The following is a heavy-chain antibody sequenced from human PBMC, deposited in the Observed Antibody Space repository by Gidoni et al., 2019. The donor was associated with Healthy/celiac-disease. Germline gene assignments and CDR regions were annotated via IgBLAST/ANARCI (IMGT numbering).Heavy chain of an antibody. CDR1: GGSISSYY. V-gene: IGHV4-59*01. CDR2: IYYSGST. CDR3: AREGYCSSTSCRGNWFDP. Sequence: QVQLQESGPGLVKPSETLSLTCTVSGGSISSYYWSWIRQPPGKGLEWIGYIYYSGSTNYNPSLKSRVTISVDTSKNQFSLKLSSVTAADTAVYYCAREGYCSSTSCRGNWFDPWGQGTLVTVSS. D-gene: IGHD2-2*01. J-gene: IGHJ5*02.